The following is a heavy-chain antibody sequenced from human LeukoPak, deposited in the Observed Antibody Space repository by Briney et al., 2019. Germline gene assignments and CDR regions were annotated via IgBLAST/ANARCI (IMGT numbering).Heavy chain of an antibody. V-gene: IGHV4-61*01. CDR1: GGSVSSGSYY. J-gene: IGHJ4*02. D-gene: IGHD6-6*01. Sequence: SETLSLTCTVSGGSVSSGSYYWSWIRQPPGKGLEWIGYIYYSGSTNYNPSHKSRVTISVDTSKNQFSLKLSSVTAADTAVYYCARDFGSSWGQGTLVTVSS. CDR3: ARDFGSS. CDR2: IYYSGST.